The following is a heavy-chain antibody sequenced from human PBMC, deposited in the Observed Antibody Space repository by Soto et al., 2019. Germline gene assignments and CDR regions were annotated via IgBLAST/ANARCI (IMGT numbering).Heavy chain of an antibody. J-gene: IGHJ4*02. V-gene: IGHV3-23*01. CDR2: ISGSGGST. CDR1: GFTFSSYA. Sequence: LRLSCTASGFTFSSYAMSWVRQAPGKGLEWVSAISGSGGSTYYADSVKGRFTISRDNSKNTLYLQMNSLRAEDTAVYYCAKDIRVQRPLYYFDYWGQGTLVTVSS. D-gene: IGHD6-25*01. CDR3: AKDIRVQRPLYYFDY.